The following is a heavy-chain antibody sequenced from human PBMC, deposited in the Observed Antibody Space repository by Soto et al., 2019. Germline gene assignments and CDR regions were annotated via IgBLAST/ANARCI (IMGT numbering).Heavy chain of an antibody. CDR1: GFTFSVYV. D-gene: IGHD6-6*01. CDR3: ARVQRTARNAFEV. J-gene: IGHJ3*01. Sequence: EVQLLESGGDLVQPGGSLRLSCEASGFTFSVYVMHWVRQAPGKGLEWVSAVSGSAGTTYYADSVKGRFSISRDNSKNPLYLQRNSLTADDTAVYYCARVQRTARNAFEVWGHGTMVTVSS. CDR2: VSGSAGTT. V-gene: IGHV3-23*01.